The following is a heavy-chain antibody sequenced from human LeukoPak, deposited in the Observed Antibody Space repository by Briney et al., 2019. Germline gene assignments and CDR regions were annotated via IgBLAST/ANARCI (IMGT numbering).Heavy chain of an antibody. V-gene: IGHV3-21*01. D-gene: IGHD4-17*01. Sequence: GGSLRLSCAAPGFTFSSYTMSWVHQAPGKGLEWVSTITTSDGNTYYADSVKGRFTISRDNAKNSLYLQMNSLRAEDTAVYYCARAVRDYGDYSSIAFDIWGQGTMVTVSS. J-gene: IGHJ3*02. CDR2: ITTSDGNT. CDR3: ARAVRDYGDYSSIAFDI. CDR1: GFTFSSYT.